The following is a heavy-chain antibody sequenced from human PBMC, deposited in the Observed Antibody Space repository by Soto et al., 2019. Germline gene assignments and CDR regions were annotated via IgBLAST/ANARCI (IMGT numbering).Heavy chain of an antibody. V-gene: IGHV1-3*01. J-gene: IGHJ6*02. Sequence: ASVKVSCKASGYTFTSYAMHWVRQAPGQRLEWMGWINAGNGNTKYSQKFQGRVTITRDTSASTAYMGLSSLRSEDTAVYYCARYGLRGVVDVWGQGTTVTVSS. CDR2: INAGNGNT. CDR1: GYTFTSYA. CDR3: ARYGLRGVVDV. D-gene: IGHD3-10*01.